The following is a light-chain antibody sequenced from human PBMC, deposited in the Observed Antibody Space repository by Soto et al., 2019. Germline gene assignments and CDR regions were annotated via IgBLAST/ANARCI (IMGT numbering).Light chain of an antibody. J-gene: IGLJ2*01. CDR3: AAWDDTLNFVV. CDR2: SNN. CDR1: SSNIGSNT. Sequence: QAVLTQPPSASGTPGQRVTISCSGSSSNIGSNTVNWYQHLPGTAPKLLIYSNNQRPSGVPDRFSGSKSGTSASLAISGLQSEDEAEYYCAAWDDTLNFVVFGGGTKLTVL. V-gene: IGLV1-44*01.